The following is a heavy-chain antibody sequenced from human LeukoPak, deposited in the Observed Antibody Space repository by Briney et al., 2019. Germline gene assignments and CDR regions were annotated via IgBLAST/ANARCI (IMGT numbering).Heavy chain of an antibody. CDR1: GFTFSSYT. Sequence: GGSLRLSCAASGFTFSSYTMTWVRQAPGXGLEWVSVISGSGGTTYYADSVKGRFTISRDNSKNTLYLQMNSLRAEDTAVYYCAKGRTGYIPDYWGQGTLVTVSS. D-gene: IGHD6-13*01. CDR2: ISGSGGTT. V-gene: IGHV3-23*01. J-gene: IGHJ4*02. CDR3: AKGRTGYIPDY.